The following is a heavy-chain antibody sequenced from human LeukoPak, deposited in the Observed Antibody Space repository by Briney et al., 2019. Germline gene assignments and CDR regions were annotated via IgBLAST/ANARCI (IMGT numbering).Heavy chain of an antibody. CDR1: GFFFSSYP. V-gene: IGHV3-30*04. CDR2: VLFDGSNK. J-gene: IGHJ3*02. CDR3: ATSSRQVGDAFDI. Sequence: GTSLRLSCAASGFFFSSYPLYWVRQAPGKGVEWVAGVLFDGSNKNYGDSVKGRFTISRDNSQNMMYLQMNSLEFDDTAVYYCATSSRQVGDAFDIWGQGAMVTVAS.